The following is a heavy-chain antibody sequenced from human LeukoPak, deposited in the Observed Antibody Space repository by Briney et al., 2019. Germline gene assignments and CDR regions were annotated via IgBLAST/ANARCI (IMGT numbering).Heavy chain of an antibody. Sequence: GGSLRLSCAASGFTFSSYGMNWVRQAPGKGLEWVSGISGNGGSTYYADSVKGRFTISRDNSKNTLYLQMNSLRAEDTAVYYCARVAPGYYFDYWGQGTLVTVSS. CDR1: GFTFSSYG. V-gene: IGHV3-23*01. CDR2: ISGNGGST. CDR3: ARVAPGYYFDY. J-gene: IGHJ4*02.